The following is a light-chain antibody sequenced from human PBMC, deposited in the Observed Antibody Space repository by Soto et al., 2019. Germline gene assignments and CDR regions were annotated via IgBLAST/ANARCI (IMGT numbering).Light chain of an antibody. J-gene: IGKJ1*01. V-gene: IGKV1-5*01. CDR1: QSIRPF. Sequence: DIQMTQSPSTLSASVGDRVTITCRASQSIRPFLAWYQQKPGKAPKLLIYDASNLESGVPSRFSGSGSGTEFTLTISSLQPDDFETYYCQQYDNYPWTFGQGTKVDIK. CDR3: QQYDNYPWT. CDR2: DAS.